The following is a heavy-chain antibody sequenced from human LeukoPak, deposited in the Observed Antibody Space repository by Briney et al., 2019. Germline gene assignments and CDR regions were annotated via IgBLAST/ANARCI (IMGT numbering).Heavy chain of an antibody. Sequence: SETLSLTCTVSGGSISSSSYYWGWIRQHPGKGLEWIGYIYYSGSTYYNPSLKGRLTISVDTSKNQFSLKLSSVTAADTAVYYCASYYYDNSGAPNRGQGTLVTVSS. D-gene: IGHD3-22*01. V-gene: IGHV4-31*03. CDR2: IYYSGST. J-gene: IGHJ4*02. CDR3: ASYYYDNSGAPN. CDR1: GGSISSSSYY.